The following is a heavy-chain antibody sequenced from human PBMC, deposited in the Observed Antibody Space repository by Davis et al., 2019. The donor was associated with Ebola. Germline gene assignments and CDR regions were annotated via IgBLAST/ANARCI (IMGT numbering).Heavy chain of an antibody. CDR1: GFTFSSYG. J-gene: IGHJ6*04. CDR3: ARVLYSSGLDV. V-gene: IGHV3-30*03. Sequence: PGGSLRLSCAASGFTFSSYGMHWVRQAPGKGLEWVAVISYDGSNKYYADSVKGRFTISRDNSKNTLYLQMNSLRAEDTAVYYCARVLYSSGLDVWGKGTTVTVSS. CDR2: ISYDGSNK. D-gene: IGHD6-19*01.